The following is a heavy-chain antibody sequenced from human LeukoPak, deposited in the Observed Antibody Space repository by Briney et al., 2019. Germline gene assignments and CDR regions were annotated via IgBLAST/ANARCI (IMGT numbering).Heavy chain of an antibody. CDR2: IYSGGST. J-gene: IGHJ4*02. CDR1: GFTVSSNY. V-gene: IGHV3-66*02. CDR3: AIGRDGYLDY. Sequence: GGSLRLSCAASGFTVSSNYIRWVGQAPGRGLEWVSVIYSGGSTYYADSVKGRFTISRDNSKNTLYLQMNSLRAEDTAVYYCAIGRDGYLDYWGQGTLVTVSS. D-gene: IGHD5-24*01.